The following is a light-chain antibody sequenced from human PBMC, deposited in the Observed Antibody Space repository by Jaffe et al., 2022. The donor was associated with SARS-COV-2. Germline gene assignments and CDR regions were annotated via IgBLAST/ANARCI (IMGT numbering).Light chain of an antibody. Sequence: QSLLTQPPSVSAAPGQRVTISCSGSSSTIGSNYVFWYQQLPGTAPKLLIYDNNKRPSGIPDRFSGSKSGTSATLGITGLQTGDEADYYCGAWDSSLSAGVFGGGTKLTVL. CDR3: GAWDSSLSAGV. V-gene: IGLV1-51*01. J-gene: IGLJ3*02. CDR2: DNN. CDR1: SSTIGSNY.